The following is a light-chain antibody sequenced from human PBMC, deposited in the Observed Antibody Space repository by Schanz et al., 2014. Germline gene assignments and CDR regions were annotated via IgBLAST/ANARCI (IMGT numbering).Light chain of an antibody. Sequence: EIIMTQSPASLSVSPGERATLSCRAGQALSINLAWYQQKPGQAPRLLILGASTRATGVPARFSGSGSGTEFTLTISSLEPEDFAVYYCQQYDSSPVTFGQGTKVEIK. CDR2: GAS. CDR1: QALSIN. J-gene: IGKJ1*01. V-gene: IGKV3-15*01. CDR3: QQYDSSPVT.